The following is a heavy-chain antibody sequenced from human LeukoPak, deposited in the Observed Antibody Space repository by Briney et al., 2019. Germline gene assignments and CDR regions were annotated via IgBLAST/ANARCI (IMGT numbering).Heavy chain of an antibody. CDR2: INWNGGST. CDR1: GFTFDGYG. J-gene: IGHJ3*02. Sequence: PPGGSLRLSCAASGFTFDGYGMNWVRQIPGKGLEWVSAINWNGGSTGYADSVEGLFTISRDNAKNSLFLQMNSLRAEDTALYYCARDLITMIVVNKGGQHRNDAFDIWGQGTMVTVSS. CDR3: ARDLITMIVVNKGGQHRNDAFDI. D-gene: IGHD3-22*01. V-gene: IGHV3-20*04.